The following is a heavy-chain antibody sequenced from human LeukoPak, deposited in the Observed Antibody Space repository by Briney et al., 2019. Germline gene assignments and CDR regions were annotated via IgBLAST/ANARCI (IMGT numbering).Heavy chain of an antibody. J-gene: IGHJ4*02. V-gene: IGHV3-74*01. D-gene: IGHD6-13*01. CDR3: ARGYYSSSRFDS. CDR2: ANSDGSTT. Sequence: GGSLRLSCAASGFPFSNYWMHWVHQAPGKGLVWVSRANSDGSTTNYADSVKGRFTISRDNAENTLYMRMNSLRPEDTAVYYCARGYYSSSRFDSWGQGTLVTVSS. CDR1: GFPFSNYW.